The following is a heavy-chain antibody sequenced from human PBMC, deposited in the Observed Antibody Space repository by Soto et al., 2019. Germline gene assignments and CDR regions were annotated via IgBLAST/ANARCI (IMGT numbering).Heavy chain of an antibody. Sequence: SETLSLTCTVSGGSISSGGYYWSWIRQHPGKGLEWIGYIYYSGSTNYNPSLKSRVTISVDTSKNQFSLKLSSVTAADTAVYYCAREKAAEPWFDPWGQGTLVTVSS. J-gene: IGHJ5*02. CDR2: IYYSGST. CDR3: AREKAAEPWFDP. CDR1: GGSISSGGYY. V-gene: IGHV4-31*03.